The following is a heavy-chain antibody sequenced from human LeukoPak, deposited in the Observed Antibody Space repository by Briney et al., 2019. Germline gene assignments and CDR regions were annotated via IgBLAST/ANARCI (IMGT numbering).Heavy chain of an antibody. CDR3: AKGDIVLVPAAILRGPYFDY. CDR2: ISGSGGTA. Sequence: GGSLRLSCAASGFTFSIYAMSWVRQAPGKGLEWVSAISGSGGTAYYADSVKGRFTISRDNSKNTLYLQMNSLRADDTAVYYCAKGDIVLVPAAILRGPYFDYWGQGTLVTVS. V-gene: IGHV3-23*01. CDR1: GFTFSIYA. J-gene: IGHJ4*02. D-gene: IGHD2-2*02.